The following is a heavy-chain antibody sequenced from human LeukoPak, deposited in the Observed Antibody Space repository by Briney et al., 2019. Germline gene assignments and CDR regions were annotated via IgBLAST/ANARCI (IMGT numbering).Heavy chain of an antibody. Sequence: EASVKVSCKASGYTFTNYYMHWVRQAPGQGLEWMGIINPSGGSTNYAQKFQGRVTMTRDTSTSTVYMELSSLRSEDTAVYYCARGRGVHDSHTYDYFDYWGQGSLVTVSS. J-gene: IGHJ4*02. V-gene: IGHV1-46*01. CDR3: ARGRGVHDSHTYDYFDY. CDR2: INPSGGST. CDR1: GYTFTNYY. D-gene: IGHD3-22*01.